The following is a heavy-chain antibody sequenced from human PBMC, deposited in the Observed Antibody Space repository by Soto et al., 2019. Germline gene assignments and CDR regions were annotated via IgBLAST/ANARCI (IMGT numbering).Heavy chain of an antibody. CDR3: ASYDGSGYLGY. CDR2: VYYTGTT. Sequence: PSETLSLTCTVSGGSIRTGDYYWVWIRQTPGRGLEWIGSVYYTGTTYYTPSLQGRVTMSADTSKNTFFLELRSVTAADTAVYFCASYDGSGYLGYWGQGTLVTVSS. V-gene: IGHV4-39*02. D-gene: IGHD3-22*01. J-gene: IGHJ4*02. CDR1: GGSIRTGDYY.